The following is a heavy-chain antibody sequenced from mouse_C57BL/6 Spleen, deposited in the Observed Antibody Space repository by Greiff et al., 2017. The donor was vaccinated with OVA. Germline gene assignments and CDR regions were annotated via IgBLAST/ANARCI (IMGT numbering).Heavy chain of an antibody. CDR2: IHPSDSDT. CDR1: GYTFTSYW. Sequence: QVQLKQPGAELVKPGASVKVSCKASGYTFTSYWMHWVKQRPGQGLEWIGRIHPSDSDTNYNQKFKGKATLTVDKSSSTAYMQLSSLTSEDSAVYYCAPYDYDGAWFAYWGQGTLVTVSA. V-gene: IGHV1-74*01. J-gene: IGHJ3*01. D-gene: IGHD2-4*01. CDR3: APYDYDGAWFAY.